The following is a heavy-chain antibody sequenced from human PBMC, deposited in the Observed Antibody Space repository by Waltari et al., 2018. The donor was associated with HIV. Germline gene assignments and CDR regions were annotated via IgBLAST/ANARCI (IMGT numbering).Heavy chain of an antibody. D-gene: IGHD5-18*01. CDR1: GFTVSSNY. J-gene: IGHJ6*02. Sequence: EVQLVESGGGLVQPGGSLRLSCAASGFTVSSNYMSWVRQAPGKGLGWVSLIYAGGSTYYADSVKGRFTISRDNSKNTLYLQMNSLRAEDTAVYYCASPDTTMVHVHYYFYHMDVWGQGTTVTVSS. V-gene: IGHV3-66*01. CDR2: IYAGGST. CDR3: ASPDTTMVHVHYYFYHMDV.